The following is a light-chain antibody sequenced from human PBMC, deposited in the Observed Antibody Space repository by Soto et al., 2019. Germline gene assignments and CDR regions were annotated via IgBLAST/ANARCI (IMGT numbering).Light chain of an antibody. CDR2: DVS. Sequence: QSALTQPASVSGSPGQSITISCTGTSSDVGGYNYVSWYQQHPGKAPKLMIYDVSNRPSGVSNRFSGSKSGNTASLIISGLQAEDEGDYYCSSYTARSTWVFGGGTKLTVL. CDR1: SSDVGGYNY. CDR3: SSYTARSTWV. J-gene: IGLJ3*02. V-gene: IGLV2-14*01.